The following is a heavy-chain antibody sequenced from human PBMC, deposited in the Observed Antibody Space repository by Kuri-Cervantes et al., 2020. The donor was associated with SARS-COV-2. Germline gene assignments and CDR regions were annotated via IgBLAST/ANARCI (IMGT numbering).Heavy chain of an antibody. CDR2: INPSGGST. Sequence: ASVKVSCKASGYTFTSYYMHWVRQAPGQGLEWMGIINPSGGSTSHAQKFQGRVTMTRDTSTSTVYMELNSLRAEDTAVYYCAKHAMVRGVIITKAGGTDYWGQGTPVTVSS. J-gene: IGHJ4*02. CDR1: GYTFTSYY. D-gene: IGHD3-10*01. V-gene: IGHV1-46*01. CDR3: AKHAMVRGVIITKAGGTDY.